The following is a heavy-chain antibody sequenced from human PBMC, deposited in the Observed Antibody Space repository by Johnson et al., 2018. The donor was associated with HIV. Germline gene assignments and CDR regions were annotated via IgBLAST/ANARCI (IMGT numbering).Heavy chain of an antibody. CDR1: GFTFSSYW. V-gene: IGHV3-74*02. Sequence: VQLVESGGGVVQPGRSLRLSCAASGFTFSSYWMHWVRQAPGKGLVLVSHINSDGSSTNYADSVKGRFTISRDNAKSTLYLQMNSLRAEDTAVYFCASSGRESYYWDLGKNAFIILGQGTMVTVSS. CDR3: ASSGRESYYWDLGKNAFII. CDR2: INSDGSST. D-gene: IGHD1-26*01. J-gene: IGHJ3*02.